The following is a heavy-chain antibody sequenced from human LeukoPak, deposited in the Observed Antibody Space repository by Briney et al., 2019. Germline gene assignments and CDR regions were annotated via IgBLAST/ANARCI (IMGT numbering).Heavy chain of an antibody. V-gene: IGHV3-23*01. Sequence: AGGSLRLSCAASGFTFNNYAMTWVRQAPGKGLEWVSAIGGLGDSTDYADSVKGRFTISRDNSKNTLYLQMNSLRAEDTAVYYCVKRQKDTFDYWGQGTLVTVSS. CDR2: IGGLGDST. CDR3: VKRQKDTFDY. J-gene: IGHJ4*02. CDR1: GFTFNNYA. D-gene: IGHD5-18*01.